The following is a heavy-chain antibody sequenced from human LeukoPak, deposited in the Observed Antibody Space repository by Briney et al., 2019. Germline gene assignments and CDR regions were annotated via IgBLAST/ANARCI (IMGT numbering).Heavy chain of an antibody. V-gene: IGHV3-30*02. CDR2: IRYDGSNK. D-gene: IGHD2-2*02. CDR3: AKDMRSGYCSSTSCHSGTGTGHMDV. CDR1: GFTFSSYG. J-gene: IGHJ6*03. Sequence: GGSLRLSCAASGFTFSSYGMHWVRQAPGKGLEWVAFIRYDGSNKYYADSVKGRLTISRDNSKNTLYLQMNSLRAEDTAVYYCAKDMRSGYCSSTSCHSGTGTGHMDVWGKGTTVTVSS.